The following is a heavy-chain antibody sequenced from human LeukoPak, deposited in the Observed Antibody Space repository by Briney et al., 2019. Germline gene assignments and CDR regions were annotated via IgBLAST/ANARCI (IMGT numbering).Heavy chain of an antibody. Sequence: PGGSLRLSCAASGFTFSNYWMHWVRQAPGKGLVWVSRINSDAGSTSYADSVKGRFTISRDNAKNTLYLQMNSLRAEDTAVYYCARGADTGYSSDSWGQGTLVTVSS. J-gene: IGHJ5*02. D-gene: IGHD6-19*01. CDR1: GFTFSNYW. V-gene: IGHV3-74*01. CDR3: ARGADTGYSSDS. CDR2: INSDAGST.